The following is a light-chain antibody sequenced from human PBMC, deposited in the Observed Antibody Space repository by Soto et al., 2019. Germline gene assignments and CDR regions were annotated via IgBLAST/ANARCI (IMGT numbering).Light chain of an antibody. CDR1: SSDVGGYNY. V-gene: IGLV2-14*01. CDR3: SSYTSSSTLEV. J-gene: IGLJ2*01. CDR2: EVS. Sequence: QSALTQPASVSGSPGQSITISCTGTSSDVGGYNYVSWYQQHPGKAPKLMIYEVSNRPSGVSNRFSGSKSGNTASLTISGLQAADEADYYCSSYTSSSTLEVFGGGTKLTVL.